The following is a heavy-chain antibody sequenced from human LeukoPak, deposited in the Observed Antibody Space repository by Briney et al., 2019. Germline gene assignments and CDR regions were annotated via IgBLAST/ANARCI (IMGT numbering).Heavy chain of an antibody. V-gene: IGHV4-34*01. CDR1: AGSFSGYY. CDR3: ARGVRYSKRMVRFDP. Sequence: SETLSLTCAVYAGSFSGYYWSWIRRPPGEGLEWIGEINQSRSTNYNPSLKSRVTISVDTSKNQFSLKLSSVTAADTAVYYCARGVRYSKRMVRFDPWGQGTLVTVSS. CDR2: INQSRST. J-gene: IGHJ5*02. D-gene: IGHD4-11*01.